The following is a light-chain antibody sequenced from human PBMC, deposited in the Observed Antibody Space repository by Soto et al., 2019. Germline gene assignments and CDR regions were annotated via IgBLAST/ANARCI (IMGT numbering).Light chain of an antibody. J-gene: IGKJ1*01. V-gene: IGKV1-5*01. CDR3: QQYNSYSLT. Sequence: RVTITCRASQSISSRLAWYQQKPGKAPKLLIYDASSLESGVPSRFSGSGSGAEFTLTISSLQPDDFATYYCQQYNSYSLTFGQGTKVDI. CDR1: QSISSR. CDR2: DAS.